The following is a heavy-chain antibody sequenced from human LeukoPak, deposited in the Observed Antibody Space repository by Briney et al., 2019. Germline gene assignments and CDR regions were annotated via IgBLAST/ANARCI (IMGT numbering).Heavy chain of an antibody. V-gene: IGHV5-51*01. CDR1: GYSFSGYW. J-gene: IGHJ4*02. D-gene: IGHD6-13*01. CDR2: IYPGDSNA. Sequence: GESLKISCQGSGYSFSGYWIAWVRQMPGKGLEWMGSIYPGDSNARYSPSFQGQVIISVDKSISTAYLQWTNLKASDTAMYFCARALYSSTWYRDDYWGQGTLVIVSS. CDR3: ARALYSSTWYRDDY.